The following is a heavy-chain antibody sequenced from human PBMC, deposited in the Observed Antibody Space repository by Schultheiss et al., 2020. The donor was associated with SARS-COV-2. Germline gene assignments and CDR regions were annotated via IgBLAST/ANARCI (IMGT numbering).Heavy chain of an antibody. V-gene: IGHV3-53*04. Sequence: GGSLRLSCAASGFTVSSNYMSWVRQAPGKGLEWVSVIYSGGSTYYADSVKGRFTISRHNSKNTLYLQMNSLRAEDTAVYYCARRWATDYYYGMDVWGQGTTVTVSS. CDR3: ARRWATDYYYGMDV. CDR2: IYSGGST. J-gene: IGHJ6*02. D-gene: IGHD1-1*01. CDR1: GFTVSSNY.